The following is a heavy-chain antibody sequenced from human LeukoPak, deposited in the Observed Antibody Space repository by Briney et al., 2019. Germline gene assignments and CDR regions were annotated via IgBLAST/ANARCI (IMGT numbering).Heavy chain of an antibody. D-gene: IGHD3-22*01. CDR3: ARQMVVVIIANFDY. J-gene: IGHJ4*02. V-gene: IGHV4-39*01. Sequence: PSETLSLTCTVSGGSISSSSYYWGWIRQPPGKGLEWVGSIYYSGSTYYNPSLKSRATISVDTSKNQFSLKLSSVTAADTAVYYCARQMVVVIIANFDYWGQGTLVTVSS. CDR1: GGSISSSSYY. CDR2: IYYSGST.